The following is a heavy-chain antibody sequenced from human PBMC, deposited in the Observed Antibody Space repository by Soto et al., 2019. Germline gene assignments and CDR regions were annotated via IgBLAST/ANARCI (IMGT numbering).Heavy chain of an antibody. Sequence: GESLKISGRSSGNSFTRYWIGWVRQMPGKGLEWMGIIYPGDSDTRYSPSFQGQVTISADKSISTAYLQWSSLKASDTAMYYCARPGTEWELGGNFDYWGQGTLVTVSS. J-gene: IGHJ4*02. D-gene: IGHD1-26*01. CDR3: ARPGTEWELGGNFDY. CDR2: IYPGDSDT. V-gene: IGHV5-51*01. CDR1: GNSFTRYW.